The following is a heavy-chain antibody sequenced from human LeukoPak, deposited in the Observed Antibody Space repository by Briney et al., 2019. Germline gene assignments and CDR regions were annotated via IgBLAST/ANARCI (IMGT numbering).Heavy chain of an antibody. CDR3: SGSGSYYSDY. CDR2: IYAGGST. D-gene: IGHD3-10*01. J-gene: IGHJ4*02. CDR1: GFTVSNNY. V-gene: IGHV3-66*01. Sequence: GGTLRLSCAASGFTVSNNYMSWVRQAPGKGLEWVSVIYAGGSTYYADSVKGRFTSSRDNSKNTLYLQMNSLRAEDTAVYYCSGSGSYYSDYWGQGTLVTVSS.